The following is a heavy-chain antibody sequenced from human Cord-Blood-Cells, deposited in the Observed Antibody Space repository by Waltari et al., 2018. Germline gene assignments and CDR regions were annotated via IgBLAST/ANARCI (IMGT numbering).Heavy chain of an antibody. CDR3: ARGDWNYLFTFDI. J-gene: IGHJ3*02. V-gene: IGHV1-2*04. Sequence: QVQLVKSGAGVKKPGPSLKAPCKPLGNTSTGYICTGVRQAPGQGREWMGWINPNSGGTNYAQKFQGWVTMTRDTSISTAYMELSRLRSDDTAVYYCARGDWNYLFTFDIWGQGTMVTVSS. D-gene: IGHD1-7*01. CDR1: GNTSTGY. CDR2: INPNSGGT.